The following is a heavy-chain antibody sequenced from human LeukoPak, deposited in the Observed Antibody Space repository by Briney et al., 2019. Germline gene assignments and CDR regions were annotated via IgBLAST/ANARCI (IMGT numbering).Heavy chain of an antibody. V-gene: IGHV4-34*01. J-gene: IGHJ5*02. CDR1: GGSFSGYY. D-gene: IGHD6-13*01. Sequence: SETLSLTCAVYGGSFSGYYWSWIRQPPGKGLEWIGEINHSGSTNYNPSLKSRVTISVDTSKNQFSLKLSSVTAADTAVYYCARHRTAAGTLHNWFDPWGQGTLVTVSS. CDR3: ARHRTAAGTLHNWFDP. CDR2: INHSGST.